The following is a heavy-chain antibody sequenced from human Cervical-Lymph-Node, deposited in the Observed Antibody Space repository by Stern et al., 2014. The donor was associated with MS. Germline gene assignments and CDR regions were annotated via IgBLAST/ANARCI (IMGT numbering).Heavy chain of an antibody. Sequence: VQLVESGAEVKKPGASVKVSCKASGYTFTSYYMHWVRQAPGQGLEWMGIINPSGGSTSYAQKFQGRVTMTRDTSTSTVYMELSSLRSEDTAVYYCARVADYYGSGSYSHFDYWGQGTLVTVSS. CDR1: GYTFTSYY. D-gene: IGHD3-10*01. CDR2: INPSGGST. V-gene: IGHV1-46*01. CDR3: ARVADYYGSGSYSHFDY. J-gene: IGHJ4*02.